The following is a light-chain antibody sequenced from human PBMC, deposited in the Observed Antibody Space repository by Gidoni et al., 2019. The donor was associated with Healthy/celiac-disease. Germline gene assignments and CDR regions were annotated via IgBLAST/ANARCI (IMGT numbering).Light chain of an antibody. CDR3: QQYDNRPFT. CDR1: QDISNY. J-gene: IGKJ3*01. CDR2: DAS. V-gene: IGKV1-33*01. Sequence: DIQMTQSPSSLSAAVGDRVTITCQASQDISNYLNWYQQKPGKAPKLLIYDASNLETGVPSRFSRSGSGTDFTFTISSLQPEDIATYYCQQYDNRPFTFGPGTKVDIK.